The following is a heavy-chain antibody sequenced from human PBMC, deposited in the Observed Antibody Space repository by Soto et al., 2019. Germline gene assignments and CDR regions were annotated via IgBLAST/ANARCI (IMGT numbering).Heavy chain of an antibody. J-gene: IGHJ4*02. Sequence: ASVKVSCKASGYTFTSCGISWVRQAPGQGLEWMRWISAYNGNTNYAQKLQGRVTMTSDTSTSTAYMELRSLRSDDTAVYYCASDIVVVTALGGFDYWRQGTLVTVSS. CDR1: GYTFTSCG. CDR3: ASDIVVVTALGGFDY. V-gene: IGHV1-18*04. CDR2: ISAYNGNT. D-gene: IGHD2-21*02.